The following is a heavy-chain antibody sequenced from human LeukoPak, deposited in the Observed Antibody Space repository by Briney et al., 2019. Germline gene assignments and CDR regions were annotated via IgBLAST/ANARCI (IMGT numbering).Heavy chain of an antibody. CDR1: GGTFSSYA. Sequence: ASVKVSCKASGGTFSSYAISWVRQAPGQGLEWMGGIIPIFGTANYAQKCQGRVTITADKSTSTAYMELSSLRSEDTAVYYCARALGQIPSSGTWITMVRGALLRKDDYYYYMDVWGKGTTVTVSS. V-gene: IGHV1-69*06. CDR3: ARALGQIPSSGTWITMVRGALLRKDDYYYYMDV. D-gene: IGHD3-10*01. CDR2: IIPIFGTA. J-gene: IGHJ6*03.